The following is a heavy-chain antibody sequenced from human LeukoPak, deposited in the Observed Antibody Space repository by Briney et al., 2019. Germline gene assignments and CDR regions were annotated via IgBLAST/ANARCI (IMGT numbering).Heavy chain of an antibody. J-gene: IGHJ4*02. CDR1: GFTFSSYG. CDR2: ISYDGSNK. D-gene: IGHD5-18*01. V-gene: IGHV3-30*18. CDR3: AKGPGGAMVF. Sequence: GRSLRLSCAASGFTFSSYGMHWVRQAPGKGLEWVAVISYDGSNKYYADSVKGRFTISRDNSKNTLYLQMNSLRAEDTAVYYCAKGPGGAMVFWGQGTLVTVS.